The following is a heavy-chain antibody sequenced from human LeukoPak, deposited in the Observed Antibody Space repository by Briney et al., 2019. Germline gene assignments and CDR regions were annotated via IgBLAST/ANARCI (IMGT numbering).Heavy chain of an antibody. D-gene: IGHD6-19*01. CDR2: INHSGST. CDR3: ARDPGIAVADY. J-gene: IGHJ4*02. V-gene: IGHV4-34*01. Sequence: PSETLSLTCAVYGGSFSGYYWSWIRQPPGKGLEWIGEINHSGSTNYNPSLRSRVTISVDTSKNQFSLKLSSVTAADTAVYYCARDPGIAVADYWGQGTLVTVSS. CDR1: GGSFSGYY.